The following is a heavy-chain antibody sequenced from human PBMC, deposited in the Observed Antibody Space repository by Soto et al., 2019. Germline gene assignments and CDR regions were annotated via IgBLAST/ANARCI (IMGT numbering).Heavy chain of an antibody. Sequence: QVQLQESAPGLVKPSQTLSPTCTVSGGSISSGGYYWSWIRQHPGKGLEWIGYIYYSGSTYYNPSLKSRVTIPVDPSKNQFALKLSSVTAADAAVYYCARDAYGDYSLDPFDIWGQGTMVTFSS. J-gene: IGHJ3*02. D-gene: IGHD4-17*01. CDR3: ARDAYGDYSLDPFDI. CDR1: GGSISSGGYY. V-gene: IGHV4-31*03. CDR2: IYYSGST.